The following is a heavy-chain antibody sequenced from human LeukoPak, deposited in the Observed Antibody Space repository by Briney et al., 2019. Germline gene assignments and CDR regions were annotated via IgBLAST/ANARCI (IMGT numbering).Heavy chain of an antibody. Sequence: GGSLRLSCAASGFTFSSYSMNWVRQAPGKGLEWVSSISSGSSYIYYADSVKGRFTISRDNAKNSLYLQMNSLRAEDTAVYYCARPPWGSGSFGYYYGMDVWGKGTTVTVSS. V-gene: IGHV3-21*01. D-gene: IGHD3-10*01. CDR1: GFTFSSYS. CDR3: ARPPWGSGSFGYYYGMDV. CDR2: ISSGSSYI. J-gene: IGHJ6*04.